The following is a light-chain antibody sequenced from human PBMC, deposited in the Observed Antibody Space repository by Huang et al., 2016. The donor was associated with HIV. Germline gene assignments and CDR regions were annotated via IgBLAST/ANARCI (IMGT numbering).Light chain of an antibody. J-gene: IGKJ2*01. CDR1: QDITNY. CDR2: DAS. CDR3: QQFDDIPYT. Sequence: DIQMTQSPPSLSASVGDTITITCQASQDITNYLNWYQQKPGKAPKRLIYDASNLETGVPSRFSGSGSGTDFSFTISSLQPDDIASYYCQQFDDIPYTFGQGTKLEIK. V-gene: IGKV1-33*01.